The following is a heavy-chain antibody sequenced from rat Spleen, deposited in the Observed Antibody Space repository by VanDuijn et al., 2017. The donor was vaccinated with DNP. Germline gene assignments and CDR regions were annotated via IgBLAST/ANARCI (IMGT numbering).Heavy chain of an antibody. CDR2: ISYRGTT. Sequence: EVQLQESGPGPVKPSQSLSLTCSVTGYSITSNYWGWIRKFPGNKMELIGHISYRGTTSYHPSLKSRISITRDTSKNQFFLQLNSVTTEDTATYYCATARTTLYFDYWGQGVMVTVSS. V-gene: IGHV3-1*01. J-gene: IGHJ2*01. D-gene: IGHD1-10*01. CDR3: ATARTTLYFDY. CDR1: GYSITSNY.